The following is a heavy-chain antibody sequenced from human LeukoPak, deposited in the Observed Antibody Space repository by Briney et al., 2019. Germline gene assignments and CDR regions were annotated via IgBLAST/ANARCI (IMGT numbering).Heavy chain of an antibody. CDR3: ARAGLGSGYHGGFDY. D-gene: IGHD3-22*01. Sequence: GGSLRLSCAASGFTFSSYGMHWVRQAPGKGLEWVAVISYDGSNKYYADSVKGRFTISRDNAKNSLYLQMNSLRAEDTAVYYCARAGLGSGYHGGFDYWGQGTLVTVSS. CDR1: GFTFSSYG. J-gene: IGHJ4*02. V-gene: IGHV3-30*03. CDR2: ISYDGSNK.